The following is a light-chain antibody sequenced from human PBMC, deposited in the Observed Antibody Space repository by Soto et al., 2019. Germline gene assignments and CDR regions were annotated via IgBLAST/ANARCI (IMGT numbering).Light chain of an antibody. CDR3: QKFDHAPRT. CDR2: TAS. CDR1: YDIRNY. Sequence: DIQMTQSPSSLSASVGDRVTITCRANYDIRNYLAWYQQKPGEIPKLLIYTASTLQSGVPSRFSGSGSGTDFTLTISSLQPEDVATYYCQKFDHAPRTFGQGTKVEIK. J-gene: IGKJ1*01. V-gene: IGKV1-27*01.